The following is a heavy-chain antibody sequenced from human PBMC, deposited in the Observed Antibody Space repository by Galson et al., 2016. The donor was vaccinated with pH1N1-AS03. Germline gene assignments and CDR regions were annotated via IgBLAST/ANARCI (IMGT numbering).Heavy chain of an antibody. D-gene: IGHD3-22*01. J-gene: IGHJ4*02. Sequence: SETLSLTCAVSGGSFSGNYWSWIRQPPGKGLEWIGEINHSGSTISNPSLQNRVAISVDPSKNQFSLNVTSVTAADPAGYYCARVERRRLNGPMTFDYWGQGTLVTVSS. V-gene: IGHV4-34*01. CDR2: INHSGST. CDR1: GGSFSGNY. CDR3: ARVERRRLNGPMTFDY.